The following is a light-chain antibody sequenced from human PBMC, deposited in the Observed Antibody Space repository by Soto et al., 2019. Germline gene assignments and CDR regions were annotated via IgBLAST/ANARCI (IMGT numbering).Light chain of an antibody. J-gene: IGKJ4*01. Sequence: EIVLTQSPGTLSLSLGERATLSCRASQSISINYLAWYQQKPGQAPRLLIYGASSRASGIPDRFSGSGSGTDFTLTISRVEPEAFEVYYCQQFRSSPLTFGGGTKVDIK. V-gene: IGKV3-20*01. CDR1: QSISINY. CDR2: GAS. CDR3: QQFRSSPLT.